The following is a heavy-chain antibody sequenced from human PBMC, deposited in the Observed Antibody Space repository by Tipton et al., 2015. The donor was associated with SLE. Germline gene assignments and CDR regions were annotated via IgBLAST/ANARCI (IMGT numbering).Heavy chain of an antibody. CDR1: GYFITTGHY. Sequence: LRLSCDVSGYFITTGHYWGWIRQPPGKGLEWIGSMYHGGSTHYNPSLKSRVTILLDTSKNQFSLMLSSVTATDTAMYYCARMSRLIVATAPLGVPDAFNMWGQGTMVIVSS. CDR2: MYHGGST. J-gene: IGHJ3*02. D-gene: IGHD2/OR15-2a*01. CDR3: ARMSRLIVATAPLGVPDAFNM. V-gene: IGHV4-38-2*01.